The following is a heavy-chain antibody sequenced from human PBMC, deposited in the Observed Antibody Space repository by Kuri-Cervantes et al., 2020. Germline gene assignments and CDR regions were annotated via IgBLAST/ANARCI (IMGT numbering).Heavy chain of an antibody. J-gene: IGHJ4*02. CDR1: GYTFTSYA. CDR3: ASSRTPDYYGSGSPCY. Sequence: ASVKVSCKASGYTFTSYAMHWVRQAPGQRLEWMGWINAGNGNTKYSQKFQGRVTITRDTSASTAYMELSSLRSEDTAVYYCASSRTPDYYGSGSPCYWGQGTLVTVSS. V-gene: IGHV1-3*01. CDR2: INAGNGNT. D-gene: IGHD3-10*01.